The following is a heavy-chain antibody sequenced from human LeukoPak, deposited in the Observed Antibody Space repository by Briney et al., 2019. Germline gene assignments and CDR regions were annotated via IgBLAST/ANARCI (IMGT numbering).Heavy chain of an antibody. D-gene: IGHD1-14*01. CDR2: IHHSGST. CDR1: GGSISSGSW. V-gene: IGHV4-4*02. CDR3: ARRTTAQYYFDL. Sequence: SETLSLTCAVSGGSISSGSWWGWIRQPPGKGLEWIGEIHHSGSTNYNPSLKSRVTLSVDKSKNQLSLRLTSVTAADTAVYYCARRTTAQYYFDLWGQGTLVTVSS. J-gene: IGHJ4*02.